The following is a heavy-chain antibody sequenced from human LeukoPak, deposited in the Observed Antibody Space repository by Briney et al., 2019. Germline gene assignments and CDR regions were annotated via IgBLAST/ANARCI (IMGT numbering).Heavy chain of an antibody. V-gene: IGHV3-23*01. J-gene: IGHJ4*02. CDR2: ITGVTATT. CDR1: GFTFNSYA. D-gene: IGHD2-21*02. CDR3: ASHDDFLSYFDF. Sequence: PGESLRLSCAASGFTFNSYAMNWVRQAPGKGLEWVSAITGVTATTYYADSVKGRFAISRDNAKKMVFLQMNSLTAEDTALYYCASHDDFLSYFDFWGQGTLVTVSS.